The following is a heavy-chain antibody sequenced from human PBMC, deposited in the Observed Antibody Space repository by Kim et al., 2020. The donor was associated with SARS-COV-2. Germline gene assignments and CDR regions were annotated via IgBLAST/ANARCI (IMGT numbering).Heavy chain of an antibody. V-gene: IGHV3-23*01. J-gene: IGHJ1*01. Sequence: GGSLRLSCAASGLTFSNYVVAWVRQAPGKVLEWVSGITTDGITSYIDSVKGRLTISTDNFKNTMYLQLNNLRGEDTALYFCAGGVAYCGRGTLVTVPP. D-gene: IGHD3-16*01. CDR3: AGGVAY. CDR1: GLTFSNYV. CDR2: ITTDGIT.